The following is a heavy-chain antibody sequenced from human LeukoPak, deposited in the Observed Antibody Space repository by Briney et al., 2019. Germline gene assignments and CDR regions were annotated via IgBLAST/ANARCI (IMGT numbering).Heavy chain of an antibody. Sequence: PSVTLSLTCAVYGGSFSGYYWSWIRQPPGKGLEWIGEINHSGSTNYNPSLKSRVTISVDTSKNQFSLKLSSVTAADTAVYYCARGRPWIQLWLAVYYFDYWGQGTLVTVSS. CDR1: GGSFSGYY. V-gene: IGHV4-34*01. CDR3: ARGRPWIQLWLAVYYFDY. D-gene: IGHD5-18*01. J-gene: IGHJ4*02. CDR2: INHSGST.